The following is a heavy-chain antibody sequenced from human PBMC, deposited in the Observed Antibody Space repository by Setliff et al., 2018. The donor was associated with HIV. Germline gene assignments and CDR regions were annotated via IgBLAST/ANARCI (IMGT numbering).Heavy chain of an antibody. CDR3: ARARRDSYDRGRRNHYYIDV. D-gene: IGHD3-22*01. Sequence: ASVKVSCKASGYTFGSYDINWVRQATGQGLEWMGWMNPNSGNTGCAQKFPGRVTMTRDTSISTAYMELNNLKFEDTAVYYCARARRDSYDRGRRNHYYIDVWGKGTTVTVS. CDR1: GYTFGSYD. J-gene: IGHJ6*03. V-gene: IGHV1-8*02. CDR2: MNPNSGNT.